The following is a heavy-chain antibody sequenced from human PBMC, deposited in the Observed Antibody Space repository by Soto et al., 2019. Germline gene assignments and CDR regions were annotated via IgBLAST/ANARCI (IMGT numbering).Heavy chain of an antibody. CDR2: IRSKANSYAT. D-gene: IGHD6-13*01. J-gene: IGHJ2*01. CDR1: GFTFSGSA. CDR3: TSRIEAATGTGGCFAL. V-gene: IGHV3-73*02. Sequence: EVQLVESGGGLVQPGGSLKLSCAASGFTFSGSAMHWVRQASGKGLEWVGRIRSKANSYATAYAASVKGRFTISRDDSENTAYLQMNRLNTEDTAVYYGTSRIEAATGTGGCFALWGRGTLVTVSS.